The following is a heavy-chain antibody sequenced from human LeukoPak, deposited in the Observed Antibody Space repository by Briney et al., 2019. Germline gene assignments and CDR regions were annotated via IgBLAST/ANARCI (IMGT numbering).Heavy chain of an antibody. CDR1: GGTYSSYA. J-gene: IGHJ4*02. Sequence: ASVKVSCKASGGTYSSYAISWVRQAPGQGLEWMGRIIPIFGTANYAQKFQGRVTITTDESTSTAYMELSSLRSEDTAVYYCATSPHYYDSSGADYWGQGTLVTVSS. V-gene: IGHV1-69*05. CDR3: ATSPHYYDSSGADY. D-gene: IGHD3-22*01. CDR2: IIPIFGTA.